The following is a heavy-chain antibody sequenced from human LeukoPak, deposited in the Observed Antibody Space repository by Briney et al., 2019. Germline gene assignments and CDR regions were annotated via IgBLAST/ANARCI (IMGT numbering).Heavy chain of an antibody. V-gene: IGHV1-18*01. D-gene: IGHD5-12*01. CDR2: ISAYNGNT. CDR3: ARVYYYSGYDSPFDY. CDR1: GYTFTSYG. Sequence: GASLKVSCKASGYTFTSYGISWVRQAPGQGLEWMGWISAYNGNTNYAQDLQGRVTMTTDTSTSTAYMELRSLRSDDTAVYYCARVYYYSGYDSPFDYWGQGTLVTVSS. J-gene: IGHJ4*02.